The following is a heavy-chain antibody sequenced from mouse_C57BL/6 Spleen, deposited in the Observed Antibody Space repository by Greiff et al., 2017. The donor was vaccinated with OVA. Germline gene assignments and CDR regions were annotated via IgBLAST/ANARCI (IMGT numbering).Heavy chain of an antibody. V-gene: IGHV1-52*01. CDR2: IDPSDSET. D-gene: IGHD1-3*01. CDR3: ARWDSGRYYAKDY. Sequence: QVQLQQPGAELVRPGSSVKLSCKASGYTFTSYWMHWVKQRPIQGLEWIGNIDPSDSETHYNQKFKDKATLTVDKSSSTAYMQLSSLTSEDSAVYYCARWDSGRYYAKDYWGQGTSVTVSS. CDR1: GYTFTSYW. J-gene: IGHJ4*01.